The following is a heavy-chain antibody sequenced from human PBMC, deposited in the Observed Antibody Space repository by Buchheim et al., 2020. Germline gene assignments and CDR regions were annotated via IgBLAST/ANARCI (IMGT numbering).Heavy chain of an antibody. V-gene: IGHV3-48*01. Sequence: EVQLVESGGGLVQPGGSLRLSCAASGFTFSSYSMNWVRQAPGKGLEWVSYISSSSSTIYYADSVKGRFTISRDNAKNSLYLPMNSLRAEDTAVYYCARDFGGLRFGDYYGMDVWGQGTT. J-gene: IGHJ6*02. CDR1: GFTFSSYS. CDR2: ISSSSSTI. CDR3: ARDFGGLRFGDYYGMDV. D-gene: IGHD3-10*01.